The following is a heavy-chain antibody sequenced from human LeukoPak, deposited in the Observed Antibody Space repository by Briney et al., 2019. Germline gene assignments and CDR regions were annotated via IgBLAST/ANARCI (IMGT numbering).Heavy chain of an antibody. CDR1: GLTFSSYS. J-gene: IGHJ4*02. CDR3: ARAYPPYRAAAGTFDY. V-gene: IGHV3-21*01. D-gene: IGHD6-13*01. Sequence: GGSLRLSCAASGLTFSSYSMNWVRQAPGKGLEWVSSISSSSSYIYYADSAKGRFTISRDNAKNSLYLQMNSLRAEDTAVYYCARAYPPYRAAAGTFDYWGQGTLVTVSS. CDR2: ISSSSSYI.